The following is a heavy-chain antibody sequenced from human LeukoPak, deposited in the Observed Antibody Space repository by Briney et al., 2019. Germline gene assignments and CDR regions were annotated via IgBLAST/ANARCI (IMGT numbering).Heavy chain of an antibody. V-gene: IGHV1-58*02. CDR1: GFTFTSSA. Sequence: GTSVKVSCKASGFTFTSSAMQWVRQARGQRLEWIGWIVVGSGNTNYAQKFQERVTITRDMSTSTAYMELSGLRSEDTAVYYCAAVSTYYYDSSGYPPWGQGTLVTVSS. D-gene: IGHD3-22*01. CDR2: IVVGSGNT. J-gene: IGHJ5*02. CDR3: AAVSTYYYDSSGYPP.